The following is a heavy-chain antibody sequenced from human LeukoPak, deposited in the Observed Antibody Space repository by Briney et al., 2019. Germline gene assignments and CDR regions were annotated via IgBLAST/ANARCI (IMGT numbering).Heavy chain of an antibody. CDR1: GGSISSYY. CDR2: IYYSGST. Sequence: SETLSFTCTVSGGSISSYYWSWIRQPPGKGLEWIGYIYYSGSTNYNPSLKSRVTISVDTSKNQFSLKLSSVTAADTAVYYCARGPDYDFWSGPPDYWGQGTLVTVSS. D-gene: IGHD3-3*01. V-gene: IGHV4-59*01. J-gene: IGHJ4*02. CDR3: ARGPDYDFWSGPPDY.